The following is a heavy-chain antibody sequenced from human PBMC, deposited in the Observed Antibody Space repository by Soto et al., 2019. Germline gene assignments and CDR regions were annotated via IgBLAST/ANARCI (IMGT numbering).Heavy chain of an antibody. CDR3: ARGINWFDS. J-gene: IGHJ5*01. CDR1: GFIFNTYW. V-gene: IGHV3-7*01. D-gene: IGHD3-10*01. CDR2: INQGGSEK. Sequence: EVQLVDSGGALVQPGGSLRLSCAASGFIFNTYWMTWVRQAPGKGLEWVANINQGGSEKYYVDSVKGRFTISRDNTKKYLYLQMESMRVEDTALYYCARGINWFDSWGQGTLVTVSS.